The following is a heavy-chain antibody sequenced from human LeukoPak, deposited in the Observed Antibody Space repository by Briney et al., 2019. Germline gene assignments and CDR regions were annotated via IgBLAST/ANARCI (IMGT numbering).Heavy chain of an antibody. CDR3: AREIAVAGGPFDY. D-gene: IGHD6-19*01. CDR2: INPSGGST. Sequence: ASVKVSCKASGYTFTSYYMHWVRQAPGQGLEWMGIINPSGGSTSYAKKFQGRVTMTRNTSISTAYMEPSSLRSEDTAVYYCAREIAVAGGPFDYWGQGTLVTVSS. J-gene: IGHJ4*02. CDR1: GYTFTSYY. V-gene: IGHV1-46*01.